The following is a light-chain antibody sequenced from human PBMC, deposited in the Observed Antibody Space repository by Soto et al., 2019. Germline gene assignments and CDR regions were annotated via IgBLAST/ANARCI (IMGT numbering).Light chain of an antibody. Sequence: QSALTQPASVSGSPGQSITISCTGTSSDVGGYNYVSWYQQHPGKAPKVKIYDVNNRPSGVSNRFSGSKSGNTASLTISGLQTEDEAGYYCSSFTSRSTYVFGTGTKVTVL. CDR1: SSDVGGYNY. CDR3: SSFTSRSTYV. CDR2: DVN. J-gene: IGLJ1*01. V-gene: IGLV2-14*03.